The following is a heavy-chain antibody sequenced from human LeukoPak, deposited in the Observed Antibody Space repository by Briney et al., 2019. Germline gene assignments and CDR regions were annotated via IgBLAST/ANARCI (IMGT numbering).Heavy chain of an antibody. CDR1: GYTFTGYY. CDR2: INHKSGGT. CDR3: ARDDSGSYGMDV. D-gene: IGHD1-26*01. Sequence: WGSVKVSCKASGYTFTGYYMHWVRQAPGQGLEWMGLINHKSGGTNYAQKFQGRVTMTRDTSISTAYMELGRLRSEDPAVYYCARDDSGSYGMDVWGQGTTVTVSS. V-gene: IGHV1-2*02. J-gene: IGHJ6*02.